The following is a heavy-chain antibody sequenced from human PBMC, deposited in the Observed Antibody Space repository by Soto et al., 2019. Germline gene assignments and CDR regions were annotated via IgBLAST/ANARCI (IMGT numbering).Heavy chain of an antibody. J-gene: IGHJ4*02. CDR1: GGSISTGGYY. CDR3: ARDLSVTLFDN. V-gene: IGHV4-31*03. D-gene: IGHD4-17*01. Sequence: QVQLQERGPGLVKPSQTLSLTCTVSGGSISTGGYYWTWIRQHPGKGLEWIGYIYYSGSTYYNPPLKSRVTISVDTSKNQFSLKLSSVTAADTAVYYCARDLSVTLFDNWGQGTLVTVSS. CDR2: IYYSGST.